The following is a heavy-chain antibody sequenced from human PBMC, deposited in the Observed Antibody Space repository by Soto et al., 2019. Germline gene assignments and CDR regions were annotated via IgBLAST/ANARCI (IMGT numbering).Heavy chain of an antibody. CDR2: IIPIFGTA. Sequence: GASVKVSCKASGGTFSSYAISWVRQAPGQGLEWMGGIIPIFGTANYAQKFQGRVTITADESTSTAYMELSSLRSEDTAVYYCVTDCTNGVCYYGYWGQGTLVTVSS. CDR3: VTDCTNGVCYYGY. CDR1: GGTFSSYA. D-gene: IGHD2-8*01. J-gene: IGHJ4*02. V-gene: IGHV1-69*13.